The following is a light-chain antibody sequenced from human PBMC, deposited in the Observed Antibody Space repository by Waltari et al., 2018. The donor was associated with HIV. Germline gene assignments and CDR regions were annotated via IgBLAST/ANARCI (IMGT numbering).Light chain of an antibody. Sequence: QSVLTQPPSASGTPGQRVTISCSGSSSNIGSNYVYWYRQLPGMAPKLLIYRSNQRPSGVPDRFSGSKSGTSASLAISGLRSENEADYYCAAWDASLSVWVFGGGTKLTVL. CDR2: RSN. J-gene: IGLJ3*02. V-gene: IGLV1-47*01. CDR3: AAWDASLSVWV. CDR1: SSNIGSNY.